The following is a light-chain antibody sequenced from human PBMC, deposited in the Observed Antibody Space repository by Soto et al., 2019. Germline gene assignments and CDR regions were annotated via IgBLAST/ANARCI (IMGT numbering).Light chain of an antibody. CDR3: SSYSSSSSLYV. J-gene: IGLJ1*01. CDR2: DVS. CDR1: SSDVGGYNY. V-gene: IGLV2-14*01. Sequence: QSVLTQPASVSGSPGQSITISCTGTSSDVGGYNYVSWYQQHPGKAPKLMIYDVSNRPSGVSNRFSGSKSGNTASLTISGLQAEDDFYYYCSSYSSSSSLYVFGTGTKFTVL.